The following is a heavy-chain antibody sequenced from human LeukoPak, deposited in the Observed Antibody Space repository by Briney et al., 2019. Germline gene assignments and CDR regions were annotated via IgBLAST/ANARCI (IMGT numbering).Heavy chain of an antibody. J-gene: IGHJ4*02. CDR3: ARGMKALVMVYARTKSYFDY. Sequence: GGSLRLSCAASGFTFSNYGMSWVRQAPGKGLEWVAVISYDGSNKYYADSVKGRFTISRDNSKNTLYLQMNSLRAEDTAVYYCARGMKALVMVYARTKSYFDYWGQGTLVTVSS. CDR2: ISYDGSNK. D-gene: IGHD2-8*01. V-gene: IGHV3-30*03. CDR1: GFTFSNYG.